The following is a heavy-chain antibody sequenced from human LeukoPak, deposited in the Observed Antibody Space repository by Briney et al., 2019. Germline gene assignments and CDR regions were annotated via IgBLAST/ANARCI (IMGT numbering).Heavy chain of an antibody. CDR1: GFTFRNYA. CDR3: AKDGSDFWSGRIFDY. D-gene: IGHD3-3*01. J-gene: IGHJ4*02. Sequence: GGSLRLSCAASGFTFRNYAMSWVRQAPGKGLEWVSAISGSGGSTYYADSVKGRFTISRDNSKNTLYLQMNSLRAEDTAVYYCAKDGSDFWSGRIFDYWGQGTLVTVSS. CDR2: ISGSGGST. V-gene: IGHV3-23*01.